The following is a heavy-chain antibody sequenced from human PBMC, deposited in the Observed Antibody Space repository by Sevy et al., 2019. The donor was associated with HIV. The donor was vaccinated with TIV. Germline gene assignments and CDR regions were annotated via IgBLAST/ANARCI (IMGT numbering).Heavy chain of an antibody. CDR3: VREGLGGYSYSLDY. V-gene: IGHV3-7*01. D-gene: IGHD5-18*01. J-gene: IGHJ4*01. CDR2: MKQDGSEE. Sequence: GGSLRLSCAASGFSFSIYWMSWDRQAPGKGLEWVATMKQDGSEEDYVYSVKGRFTISRDNAKNSLFLQMNSLSAEDTAVYYCVREGLGGYSYSLDYWGHGTLVTVSS. CDR1: GFSFSIYW.